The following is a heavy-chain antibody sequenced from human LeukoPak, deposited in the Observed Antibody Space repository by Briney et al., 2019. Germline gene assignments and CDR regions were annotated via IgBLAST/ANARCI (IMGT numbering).Heavy chain of an antibody. D-gene: IGHD3-22*01. Sequence: SETLSLTCAVYGGSFSGYYWSWIRQPPGKGLEWMGEINHSGSTNYNPSLKSRVTISVDTSKNQFSLKLSSVTAADTAVYYCARTSIYYDSSGYRSWGQGTLVTVSS. CDR2: INHSGST. CDR1: GGSFSGYY. V-gene: IGHV4-34*01. CDR3: ARTSIYYDSSGYRS. J-gene: IGHJ5*02.